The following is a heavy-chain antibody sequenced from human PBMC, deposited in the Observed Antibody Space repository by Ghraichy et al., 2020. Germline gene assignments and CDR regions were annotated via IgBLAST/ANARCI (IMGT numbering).Heavy chain of an antibody. V-gene: IGHV4-59*01. J-gene: IGHJ5*02. CDR3: ASSPGDFWSGYYDLNNWFDP. D-gene: IGHD3-3*01. CDR2: IYYSGST. Sequence: GSLRLSCTVSGGSISSYYWSWIRQPPGKGLEWIGYIYYSGSTNYNPSLKSRVTISVDTSKNQFSLKLSSVTAADTAVYYCASSPGDFWSGYYDLNNWFDPWGQGTLVTVSS. CDR1: GGSISSYY.